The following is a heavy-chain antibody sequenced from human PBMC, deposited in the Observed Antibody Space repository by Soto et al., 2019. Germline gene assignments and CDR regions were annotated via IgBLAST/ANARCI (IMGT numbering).Heavy chain of an antibody. V-gene: IGHV3-64*01. J-gene: IGHJ4*02. CDR3: AREGGGYYFDY. D-gene: IGHD3-16*01. CDR1: GFTFSSYG. CDR2: ISSNGGST. Sequence: EVQLVESGGGLVQPGGSLRLSCAASGFTFSSYGMHWVRQAPGKGLEYVSAISSNGGSTYYANSVKGRFTISRDNSKNTLYLQMGCLRAEDMAVYYCAREGGGYYFDYWGQGTLVTVSS.